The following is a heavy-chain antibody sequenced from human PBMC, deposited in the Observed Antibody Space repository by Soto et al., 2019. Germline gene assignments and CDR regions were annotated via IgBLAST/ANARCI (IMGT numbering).Heavy chain of an antibody. Sequence: SETLSLTCTFSGGSISSYYWSWIRQPPGKGLEWIGYIYYSGSTNYNPSLKSRVTISVDTSKNQFSLKLSSVTAADTAVYYCARGYCSSTSCYGFVWFDPWGQGTLVTVSS. V-gene: IGHV4-59*01. CDR1: GGSISSYY. CDR2: IYYSGST. CDR3: ARGYCSSTSCYGFVWFDP. J-gene: IGHJ5*02. D-gene: IGHD2-2*01.